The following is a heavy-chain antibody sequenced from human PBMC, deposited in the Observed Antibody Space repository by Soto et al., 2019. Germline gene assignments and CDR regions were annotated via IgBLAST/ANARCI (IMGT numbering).Heavy chain of an antibody. Sequence: GGSLRLSCAASGFTFSSYSMNWVRQAPGKGLEWVSSISSSSSYIYYADSVKGRFTISRDNAKNSLYLQMNSLRAEDTAVYYCARFCSGGSCYSTPSADYWGQGTLVTVSS. CDR1: GFTFSSYS. J-gene: IGHJ4*02. D-gene: IGHD2-15*01. CDR2: ISSSSSYI. V-gene: IGHV3-21*01. CDR3: ARFCSGGSCYSTPSADY.